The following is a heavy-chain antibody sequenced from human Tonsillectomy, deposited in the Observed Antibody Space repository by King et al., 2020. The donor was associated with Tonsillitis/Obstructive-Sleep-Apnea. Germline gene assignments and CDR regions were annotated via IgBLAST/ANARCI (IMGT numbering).Heavy chain of an antibody. D-gene: IGHD3-3*01. V-gene: IGHV5-10-1*01. Sequence: QLVQSGAEVKKPGESLRISCKGSGYSFTSYWISWVRQMPGKGLEWMGRIDPSDSYTNYSPSFQGHVTISADKSISTAYLQWSSLKASDTAMYYCASAIKYYDFWSGYNNWFDPWGQGTLVTVSS. CDR2: IDPSDSYT. CDR1: GYSFTSYW. J-gene: IGHJ5*02. CDR3: ASAIKYYDFWSGYNNWFDP.